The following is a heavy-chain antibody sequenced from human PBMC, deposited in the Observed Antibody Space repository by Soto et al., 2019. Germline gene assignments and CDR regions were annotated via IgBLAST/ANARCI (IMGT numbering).Heavy chain of an antibody. Sequence: SETLSLTCAVYGGSFSGYYWSWIRQPPGKGLEWIGEINHSGSTNYNPSLKSRVTISVDTSKNQFSLKLSSVTAADTAVYYCARRSSGGGPYNWFAPWGKEPLVTVSS. J-gene: IGHJ5*02. V-gene: IGHV4-34*01. CDR3: ARRSSGGGPYNWFAP. CDR2: INHSGST. D-gene: IGHD6-19*01. CDR1: GGSFSGYY.